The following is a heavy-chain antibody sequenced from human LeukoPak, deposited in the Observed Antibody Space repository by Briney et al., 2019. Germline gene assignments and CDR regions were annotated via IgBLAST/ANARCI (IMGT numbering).Heavy chain of an antibody. V-gene: IGHV1-2*02. D-gene: IGHD2-2*01. CDR3: ARDLGVVRAFDI. CDR1: GYTFTGYY. J-gene: IGHJ3*02. Sequence: ASVKVSCKASGYTFTGYYMHWVRQAPGQGLEWMGWINPNSGGTNYAQKFQGRATMTRDTSISTAYMELSRLRSDDTAVYYCARDLGVVRAFDIWGQGTMVTVSS. CDR2: INPNSGGT.